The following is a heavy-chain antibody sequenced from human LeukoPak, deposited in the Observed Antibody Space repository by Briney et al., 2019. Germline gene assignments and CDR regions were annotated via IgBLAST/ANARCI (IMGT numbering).Heavy chain of an antibody. CDR3: ARHSVGATVTKPFDY. Sequence: PGGSLRLSCAASGFTFSNYWMSWVRQAPGKGLEWVANIKQDGSEKYYVDSVKGRFTISRDNAKNSLYLQMNSLRAEDTAVYYCARHSVGATVTKPFDYWGQGTLVTVSS. V-gene: IGHV3-7*01. CDR2: IKQDGSEK. CDR1: GFTFSNYW. J-gene: IGHJ4*02. D-gene: IGHD4-17*01.